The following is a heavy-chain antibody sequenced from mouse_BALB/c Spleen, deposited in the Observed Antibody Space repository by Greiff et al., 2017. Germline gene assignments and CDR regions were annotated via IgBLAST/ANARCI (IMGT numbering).Heavy chain of an antibody. Sequence: VQRVESGAELVRPGVSVKISCKGSGYTFTDYAMHWVKQSHAKSLEWIGVISTYYGDASYNQKFKGKATMTVDKSSSTAYMELARLTSEDSAIYYCARGETDYWGQGTSVTVSS. CDR3: ARGETDY. CDR2: ISTYYGDA. J-gene: IGHJ4*01. CDR1: GYTFTDYA. V-gene: IGHV1S137*01.